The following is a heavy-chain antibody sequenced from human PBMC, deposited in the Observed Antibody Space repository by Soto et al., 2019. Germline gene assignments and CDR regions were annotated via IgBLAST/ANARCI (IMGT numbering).Heavy chain of an antibody. Sequence: QLQLQESGPGLVKPSETLSLTCTVSGGSISSSSYYWGWIRQPPGKGLEWIGSIYYSGSTYYNPSLKSRVTISVDTSKNQFSLKLSSVTAADTAVYYCARRFPSGYDTFDYWGQGTLVTVSS. CDR3: ARRFPSGYDTFDY. D-gene: IGHD5-12*01. J-gene: IGHJ4*02. CDR2: IYYSGST. V-gene: IGHV4-39*01. CDR1: GGSISSSSYY.